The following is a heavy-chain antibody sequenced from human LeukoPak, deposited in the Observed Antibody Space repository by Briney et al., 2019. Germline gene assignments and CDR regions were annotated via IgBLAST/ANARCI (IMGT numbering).Heavy chain of an antibody. Sequence: PGGSLRLSCAASGFTFSSYAMSWVRQAPGKGPEWVSFVSENGRAAHADSVKGRFTISRDNSRNTLYLQMSSLRAEDTALYYCTKRLGDYFDYWGQGTLVTVSS. J-gene: IGHJ4*02. CDR3: TKRLGDYFDY. CDR1: GFTFSSYA. V-gene: IGHV3-23*01. D-gene: IGHD4-17*01. CDR2: VSENGRA.